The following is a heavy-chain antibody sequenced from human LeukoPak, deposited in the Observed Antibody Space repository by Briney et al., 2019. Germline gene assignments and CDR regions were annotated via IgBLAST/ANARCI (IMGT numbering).Heavy chain of an antibody. V-gene: IGHV4-59*01. CDR1: GGSISSYY. CDR3: VRDVPAAAGNWFDP. J-gene: IGHJ5*02. D-gene: IGHD2-2*01. Sequence: SETLSLTCTVSGGSISSYYWSWIRQPPGKGLEWIGYIYYSGSTNYNPSLKSRVTISVDTSKNQFSLKLSSVTAADTAVYYCVRDVPAAAGNWFDPWGQGTLVTVSS. CDR2: IYYSGST.